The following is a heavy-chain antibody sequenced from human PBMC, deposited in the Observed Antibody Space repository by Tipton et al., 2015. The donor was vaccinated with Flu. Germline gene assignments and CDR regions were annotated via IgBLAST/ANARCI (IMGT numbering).Heavy chain of an antibody. V-gene: IGHV4-59*08. CDR2: IYYSGST. CDR1: GGSISSYY. J-gene: IGHJ4*02. D-gene: IGHD3-3*01. CDR3: ARHTPRYYDFWSGYYSAYFDY. Sequence: TLSLTCTVSGGSISSYYWSWIRQPPGKGLEWIGYIYYSGSTNYNPSLKSRVTISVDTSKNQFSLKLSSVTAADTAVYYCARHTPRYYDFWSGYYSAYFDYWGQGTLVTVSS.